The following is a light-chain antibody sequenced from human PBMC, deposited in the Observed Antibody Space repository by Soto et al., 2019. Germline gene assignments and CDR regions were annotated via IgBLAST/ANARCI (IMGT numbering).Light chain of an antibody. J-gene: IGKJ4*01. CDR1: QSVSTNQ. V-gene: IGKV3D-20*02. CDR3: QQRSNWPLT. CDR2: GAS. Sequence: EIVLTPSPGTLSLSPGERATLSCRASQSVSTNQLAWYQQKPGQAPRLLIYGASSRATGIADRFSGSGSGTDFTLTISSLEPEDFAVYYCQQRSNWPLTFGGGTKVDIK.